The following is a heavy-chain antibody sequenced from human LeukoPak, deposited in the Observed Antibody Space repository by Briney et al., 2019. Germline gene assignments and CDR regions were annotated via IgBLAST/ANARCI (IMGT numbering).Heavy chain of an antibody. J-gene: IGHJ4*02. Sequence: ASVKVSCKASGYTFGSYYISWVRQAPGQGLEWMGWISGYNGNTNYAQRFQDRITMTVDKSTTTVCMELNSLRSDDTAVYYCARTHDFWTTRKGDYFDPWGQGTLVTVSS. CDR3: ARTHDFWTTRKGDYFDP. V-gene: IGHV1-18*01. CDR1: GYTFGSYY. CDR2: ISGYNGNT. D-gene: IGHD3-3*01.